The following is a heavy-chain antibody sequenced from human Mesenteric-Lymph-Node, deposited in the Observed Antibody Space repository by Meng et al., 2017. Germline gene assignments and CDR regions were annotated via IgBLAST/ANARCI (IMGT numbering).Heavy chain of an antibody. CDR3: ARGRSIAAVPRFTYYFDY. V-gene: IGHV3-33*01. D-gene: IGHD6-13*01. J-gene: IGHJ4*02. CDR2: IWYDGSNK. Sequence: GESLKISCAASGFTFSSYGMHWVRQAPGKGLEWVAVIWYDGSNKYYADSVKGRFTISRDNSKNTLYLQMNSLRAEDTAVYYCARGRSIAAVPRFTYYFDYWGQGTLVTVSS. CDR1: GFTFSSYG.